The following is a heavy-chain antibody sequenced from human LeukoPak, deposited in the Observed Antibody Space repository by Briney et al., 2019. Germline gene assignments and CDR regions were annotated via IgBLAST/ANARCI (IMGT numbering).Heavy chain of an antibody. CDR1: GFTFSSYT. Sequence: GGSLRLSCAASGFTFSSYTMSWVRQAPGKGLEWVSAISGSGGSTYYADSVKGRFTISRDNSKNTLYLQMNSLRAEDTAVYYCAKVGNSLGDSSSWYPTEYYFDYWGQGTLVTVSS. J-gene: IGHJ4*02. CDR3: AKVGNSLGDSSSWYPTEYYFDY. V-gene: IGHV3-23*01. CDR2: ISGSGGST. D-gene: IGHD6-13*01.